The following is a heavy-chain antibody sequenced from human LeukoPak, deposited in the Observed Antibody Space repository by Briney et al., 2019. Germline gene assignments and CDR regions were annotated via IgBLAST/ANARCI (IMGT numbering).Heavy chain of an antibody. J-gene: IGHJ4*02. CDR2: INPNSGGT. V-gene: IGHV1-2*04. CDR1: GYTFTDYY. CDR3: ARDIVVVPAAMYYFDY. Sequence: ASVKVSCKASGYTFTDYYMHWVRQAPGQGLEWMGWINPNSGGTNYAQKFQGWVTMTRDTSISTAYMELNRLRSDDTAVYYCARDIVVVPAAMYYFDYWGQGTLVTVSS. D-gene: IGHD2-2*01.